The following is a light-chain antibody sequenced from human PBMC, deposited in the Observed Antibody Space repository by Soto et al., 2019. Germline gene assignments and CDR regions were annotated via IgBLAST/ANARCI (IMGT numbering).Light chain of an antibody. Sequence: DVVLTQSPDSLPVSLGERATINCKSSQSLLYSSNNKNYLAWYQQNPGQPPKLLIYWASTRESGVPDRFSGSGSGTDFTLTISGLQADDVAVYYCQQYYNTPYTFGQGTKLEIK. CDR1: QSLLYSSNNKNY. J-gene: IGKJ2*01. V-gene: IGKV4-1*01. CDR3: QQYYNTPYT. CDR2: WAS.